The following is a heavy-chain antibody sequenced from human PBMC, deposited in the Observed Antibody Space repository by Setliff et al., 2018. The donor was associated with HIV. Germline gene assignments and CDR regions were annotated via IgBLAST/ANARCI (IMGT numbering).Heavy chain of an antibody. CDR3: ARGQFRLRPDSLDL. CDR1: GFTFSSAW. D-gene: IGHD2-21*01. J-gene: IGHJ3*01. CDR2: ISIGSGGAI. Sequence: LRLSCAASGFTFSSAWMGWVRQAPAKGLEWVSSISIGSGGAIDYADSLKGRFTISRDDSKNTLYLQMNSLRAEDTALYYCARGQFRLRPDSLDLWGQGTLVTVSS. V-gene: IGHV3-48*03.